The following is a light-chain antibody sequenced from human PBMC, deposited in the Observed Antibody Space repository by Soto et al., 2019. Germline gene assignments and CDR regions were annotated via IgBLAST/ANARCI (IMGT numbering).Light chain of an antibody. J-gene: IGKJ4*01. V-gene: IGKV1-33*01. Sequence: DIQMTQSPSSLSASVGDRVTITCQASQDISNYLNWYQQKPGKAPKLLIYDASNLETGVPSMFSGSGSGTDFTFTISSLQPEDIATYYCQQYDNLRITFGGGTKVEIK. CDR3: QQYDNLRIT. CDR2: DAS. CDR1: QDISNY.